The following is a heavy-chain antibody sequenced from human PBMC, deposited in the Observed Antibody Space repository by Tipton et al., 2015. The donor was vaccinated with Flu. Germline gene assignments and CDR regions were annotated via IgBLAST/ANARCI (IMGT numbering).Heavy chain of an antibody. CDR2: IYHTAT. Sequence: TLSLTCAVSGYSISSGYSWGWVRQPPGKGLEWIGYIYHTATFHNPSLKSRVTISLDRSKNQFSLNLRSVTAADTAIYYCARLSYYDVDLKNFYFDHWGQGVLVTVSS. J-gene: IGHJ4*02. CDR1: GYSISSGYS. CDR3: ARLSYYDVDLKNFYFDH. V-gene: IGHV4-38-2*01. D-gene: IGHD3-10*02.